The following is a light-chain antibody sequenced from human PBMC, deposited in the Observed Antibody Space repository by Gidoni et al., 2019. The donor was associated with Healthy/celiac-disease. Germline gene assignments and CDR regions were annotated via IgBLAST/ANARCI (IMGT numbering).Light chain of an antibody. CDR3: QQYYSTPPT. CDR1: QSVLYSSNNKNY. V-gene: IGKV4-1*01. Sequence: DIVMTQSTDSLAVSLGERATINCKSSQSVLYSSNNKNYLAWYQQKPGQPPTLLIYWASTRESGVPDRFSCSGSGTDFTLTISSLQAEDVAFYYCQQYYSTPPTFGQGTKLEIK. J-gene: IGKJ2*01. CDR2: WAS.